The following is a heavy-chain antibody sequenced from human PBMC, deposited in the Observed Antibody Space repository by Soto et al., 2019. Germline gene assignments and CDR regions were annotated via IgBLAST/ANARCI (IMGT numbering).Heavy chain of an antibody. CDR1: GFPFIRYS. J-gene: IGHJ6*02. V-gene: IGHV3-48*01. Sequence: GGSLRLSCAVSGFPFIRYSMNWVRQAPGKGLEWIAYISGTSSSIKYADSVKGRFTISRDNAKNFLYLQMNSLRVEDTAIYFCARDVYSGTWTTEEAVWVQGTTVTVSS. CDR3: ARDVYSGTWTTEEAV. D-gene: IGHD5-12*01. CDR2: ISGTSSSI.